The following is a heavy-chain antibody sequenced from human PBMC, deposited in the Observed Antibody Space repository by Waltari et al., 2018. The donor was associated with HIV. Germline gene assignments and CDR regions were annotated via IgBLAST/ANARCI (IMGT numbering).Heavy chain of an antibody. D-gene: IGHD4-17*01. V-gene: IGHV3-74*01. Sequence: EVHLVESGGGLVQPGGSLRLSCAASGFTFSNFWMHWVRQAPGKGLVWVSRIYTDGSNTNYADSVRGRFTISRDNAKNTLYLQMNSLRAEDTAVYYCARGGYGDSRLDYWGQGTLVTVSS. CDR1: GFTFSNFW. CDR2: IYTDGSNT. CDR3: ARGGYGDSRLDY. J-gene: IGHJ4*02.